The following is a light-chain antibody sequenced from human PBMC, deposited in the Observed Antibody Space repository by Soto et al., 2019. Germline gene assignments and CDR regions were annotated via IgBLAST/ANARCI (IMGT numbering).Light chain of an antibody. Sequence: DIQITQSPSSLSASVGDRVTITCRASQTISTYLNWYQQKPGKAPRLLIYDASSLLSGVPSRFSGSGSGTDFTLTIASLQPEDFSTYYCQQSDSTPYTFCQGTKVDIK. V-gene: IGKV1-39*01. CDR3: QQSDSTPYT. CDR1: QTISTY. J-gene: IGKJ2*01. CDR2: DAS.